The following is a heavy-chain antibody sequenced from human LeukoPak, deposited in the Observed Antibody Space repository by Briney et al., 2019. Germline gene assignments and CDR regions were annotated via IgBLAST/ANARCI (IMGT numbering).Heavy chain of an antibody. CDR1: GYTFTSYY. CDR2: IHPGGGST. V-gene: IGHV1-46*01. D-gene: IGHD3-10*01. J-gene: IGHJ4*02. CDR3: ARGGPSGNYGLRAY. Sequence: ASVKVSCKASGYTFTSYYIYWVRQAPGQGLEWMGIIHPGGGSTTYAQRFQGRVTMTRDTSTSTAYMELSGLTSDDTAVYYCARGGPSGNYGLRAYWGQGTLVTVSS.